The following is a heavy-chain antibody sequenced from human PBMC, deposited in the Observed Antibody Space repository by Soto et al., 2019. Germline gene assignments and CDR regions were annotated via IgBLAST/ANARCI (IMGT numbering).Heavy chain of an antibody. CDR1: VGTFSNHA. V-gene: IGHV1-69*12. Sequence: QVQLVQSGAEVKKPGSSVKVSCKASVGTFSNHAINWVRQAPGQGLEWVGRIIPIFTTTDYAQRFQGRVTITADESTITAYIELSSLKHDDTAVYYCAREVAADGTFREDVFDIWGQGTMVTVSS. CDR2: IIPIFTTT. J-gene: IGHJ3*02. D-gene: IGHD6-13*01. CDR3: AREVAADGTFREDVFDI.